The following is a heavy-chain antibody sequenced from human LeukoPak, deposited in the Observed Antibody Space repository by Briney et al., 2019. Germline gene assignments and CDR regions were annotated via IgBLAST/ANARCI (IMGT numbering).Heavy chain of an antibody. V-gene: IGHV3-74*01. D-gene: IGHD3-3*01. CDR2: ISSDGSTT. CDR3: VRPYYDFWSGYLNDAFDI. Sequence: GGSLRLSCAASGFTFSSYWMHWVRQVPGKGLVWVSRISSDGSTTSYADSVKGRFTISRDNAKNTLYLQMNSLRAEDTAVYFCVRPYYDFWSGYLNDAFDIWSQGTMVTVSS. CDR1: GFTFSSYW. J-gene: IGHJ3*02.